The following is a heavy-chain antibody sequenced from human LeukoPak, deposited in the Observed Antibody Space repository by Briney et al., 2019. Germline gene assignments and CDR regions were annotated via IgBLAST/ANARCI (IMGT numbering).Heavy chain of an antibody. CDR1: GYTFTSYY. D-gene: IGHD5-18*01. CDR3: ATSRQLWLQSGPY. Sequence: EASVKVSCKASGYTFTSYYMHWVRQAPGQGLEWMGIINPSGGSTSYAQKFQGRVTMTRDTSTSTVYMELSSLRSEDTAVYYCATSRQLWLQSGPYWGQGTLVTVS. J-gene: IGHJ4*02. CDR2: INPSGGST. V-gene: IGHV1-46*01.